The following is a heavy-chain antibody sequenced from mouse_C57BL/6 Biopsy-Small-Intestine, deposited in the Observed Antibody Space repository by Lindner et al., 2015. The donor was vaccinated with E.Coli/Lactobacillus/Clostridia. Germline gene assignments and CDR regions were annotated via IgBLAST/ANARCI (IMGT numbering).Heavy chain of an antibody. V-gene: IGHV1-18*01. J-gene: IGHJ1*01. CDR1: GYTLTELP. D-gene: IGHD1-1*02. Sequence: SVKVSCKVSGYTLTELPMHWVRQAPGKGLEWMGGFDPEDGETIFAQKFQGRVTMTEDTSTDTAYMELSRLRSEDTAVYYCATVSSVAGISGGSYRYFYYYGVDVWGQGTTVTVSS. CDR3: ATVSSVAGISGGSYRYFYYYGVDV. CDR2: FDPEDGET.